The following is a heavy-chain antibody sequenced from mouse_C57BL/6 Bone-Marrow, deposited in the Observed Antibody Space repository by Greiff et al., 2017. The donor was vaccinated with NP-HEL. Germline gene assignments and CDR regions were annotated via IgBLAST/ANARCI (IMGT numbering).Heavy chain of an antibody. V-gene: IGHV1-55*01. Sequence: VQLQQPGAELVKPGASVKMSCKASGYTFTSYWITWVKQRPGQGLEWIGDIYPGSGSTNYNEKFKSKATLTVDTSSSTAYMQLSSLTSEDSAVYYCARNLLLRYYYWYFDVWGTGTTVTVSS. CDR3: ARNLLLRYYYWYFDV. J-gene: IGHJ1*03. CDR2: IYPGSGST. CDR1: GYTFTSYW. D-gene: IGHD1-1*01.